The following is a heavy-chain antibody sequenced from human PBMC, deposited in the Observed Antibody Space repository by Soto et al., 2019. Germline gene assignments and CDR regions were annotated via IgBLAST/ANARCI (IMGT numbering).Heavy chain of an antibody. Sequence: ASVKVSCKASGYTFTGYYMHWVRQAPGQGLEWMGWINPNSGGTNYAQKFQGRVTMTRDTSISTAYMELSRLRSDDTAVYYCARDLGGDDYVWGSYRSYYWGQGTLVTVSS. CDR1: GYTFTGYY. V-gene: IGHV1-2*02. CDR2: INPNSGGT. D-gene: IGHD3-16*02. CDR3: ARDLGGDDYVWGSYRSYY. J-gene: IGHJ4*02.